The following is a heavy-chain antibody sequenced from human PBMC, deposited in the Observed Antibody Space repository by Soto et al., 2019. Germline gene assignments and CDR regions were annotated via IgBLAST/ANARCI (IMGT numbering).Heavy chain of an antibody. CDR2: IYYSGSA. V-gene: IGHV4-39*01. CDR1: GGSITSNAYY. D-gene: IGHD1-26*01. CDR3: ARRPKRGSYSWCFDY. Sequence: QLQLQESGPGLVKPSETLSLTCTVSGGSITSNAYYWGWIRQPPGKGLEWLGYIYYSGSASYNPSLKSRVTMSVDTSKNQCSLKRSSVTAADTAVYYCARRPKRGSYSWCFDYWGQGTLVTVSS. J-gene: IGHJ4*02.